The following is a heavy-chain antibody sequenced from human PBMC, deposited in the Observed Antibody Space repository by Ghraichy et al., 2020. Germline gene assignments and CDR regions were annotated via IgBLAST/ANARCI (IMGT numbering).Heavy chain of an antibody. V-gene: IGHV4-34*01. Sequence: SQTLSLTCAVYGGSFSGYYWSWIRQPPGKGLEWIGEINHSGSTNYNPSLKSRVTISVDTSKNQFSLKLSSVTAADTAVYYCARGTTGYWGQGTLVTVSS. CDR1: GGSFSGYY. CDR2: INHSGST. D-gene: IGHD4-17*01. CDR3: ARGTTGY. J-gene: IGHJ4*02.